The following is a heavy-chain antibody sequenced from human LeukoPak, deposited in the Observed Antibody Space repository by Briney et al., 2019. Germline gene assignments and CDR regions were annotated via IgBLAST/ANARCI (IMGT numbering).Heavy chain of an antibody. D-gene: IGHD3-10*01. J-gene: IGHJ4*02. Sequence: PGRSLRLSCAASGFTFSSYGMHWVRQAPGKGLEWVLGISNRGTSTYYADSVKGRFTISRDNSKNTVYLQMNSLRAEDTAVYYCASVTMVRGPHFDYWGQGTLVTVSS. CDR1: GFTFSSYG. V-gene: IGHV3-23*01. CDR3: ASVTMVRGPHFDY. CDR2: ISNRGTST.